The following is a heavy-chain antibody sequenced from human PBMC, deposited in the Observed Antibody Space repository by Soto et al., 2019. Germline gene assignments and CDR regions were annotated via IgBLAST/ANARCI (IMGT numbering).Heavy chain of an antibody. CDR2: INTRSDT. Sequence: GGSLRLSCAASVFPFTTYSINLVRQSPGKGLEWVSSINTRSDTFYSDSVKGRFTISRDKDNNSVSLQMNSLRADYTAVYYCVRLPITRISVARTDGYNHYYGMDVWGQGTKVTVSS. CDR1: VFPFTTYS. J-gene: IGHJ6*02. V-gene: IGHV3-21*01. D-gene: IGHD6-19*01. CDR3: VRLPITRISVARTDGYNHYYGMDV.